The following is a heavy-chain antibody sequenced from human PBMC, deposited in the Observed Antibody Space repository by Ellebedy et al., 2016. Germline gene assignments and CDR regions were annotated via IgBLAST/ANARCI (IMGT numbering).Heavy chain of an antibody. V-gene: IGHV3-21*01. CDR2: ISSSSSYI. CDR3: ARWYLITMIVVDIRYGMDV. Sequence: GESLKISXTASGFTFTHAWMTWVRQAPGKGLEWVSSISSSSSYIYYADSVKGRFTISRDNAKNSLYLQMNSLRAEDTAVYYCARWYLITMIVVDIRYGMDVWGQGTTVTVSS. J-gene: IGHJ6*02. CDR1: GFTFTHAW. D-gene: IGHD3-22*01.